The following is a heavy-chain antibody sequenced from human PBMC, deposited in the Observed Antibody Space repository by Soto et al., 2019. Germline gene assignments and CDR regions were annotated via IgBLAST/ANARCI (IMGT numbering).Heavy chain of an antibody. D-gene: IGHD3-10*01. CDR3: ASGWFGEFVYQFDS. V-gene: IGHV1-18*01. J-gene: IGHJ4*02. Sequence: QVQLVQSGAEVKKPGASVKVSCKPSGYTFTSYGITWVRQAPGQGLEWMGWISAYNGNTNYAQKFQGRVTMTTATSTSTAYMELRSLGSDDTAVYYCASGWFGEFVYQFDSWGQGTLVTVSS. CDR1: GYTFTSYG. CDR2: ISAYNGNT.